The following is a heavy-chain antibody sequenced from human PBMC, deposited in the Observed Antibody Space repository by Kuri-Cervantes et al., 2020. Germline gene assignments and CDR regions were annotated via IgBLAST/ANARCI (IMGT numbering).Heavy chain of an antibody. D-gene: IGHD3-22*01. V-gene: IGHV4-4*01. CDR2: IYHSGST. Sequence: GSLRLSCAVSGGSISSSNWWSWVRQLPGKGLEWIGEIYHSGSTTYNPSLMSRVTISIDMGKNQFALTLRSVTAADTATYFCATEYFYDALGYLSHDRWGQGTLVTVSS. CDR1: GGSISSSNW. J-gene: IGHJ5*02. CDR3: ATEYFYDALGYLSHDR.